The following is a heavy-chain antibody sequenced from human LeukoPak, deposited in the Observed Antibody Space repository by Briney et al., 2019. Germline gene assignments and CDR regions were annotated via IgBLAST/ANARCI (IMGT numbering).Heavy chain of an antibody. Sequence: GGSLRLSCAASGFTFSSYSMNWVRQAPGKGLEWVSSISSSSNYIYYADSMKGRFTISRDNAKNSLYLQMNSLRAEDTAVYYCARETDYGGNYDYWGQGTLVTVTS. CDR1: GFTFSSYS. D-gene: IGHD4-23*01. CDR3: ARETDYGGNYDY. V-gene: IGHV3-21*01. CDR2: ISSSSNYI. J-gene: IGHJ4*02.